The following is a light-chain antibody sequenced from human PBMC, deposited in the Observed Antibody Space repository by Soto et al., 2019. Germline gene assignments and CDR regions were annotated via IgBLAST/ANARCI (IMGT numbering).Light chain of an antibody. V-gene: IGKV2-24*01. J-gene: IGKJ2*01. CDR2: KIS. CDR3: KHATPSYT. Sequence: DIVMTQTPLSLPVTLGPPASISCRSSQSLVHSDVNTYVHGLQQRPVQPPRLLIYKISNRCPGVPDRFSGSGAGADFTLKISRVEAEDVGVYYCKHATPSYTFGQGTKLEIK. CDR1: QSLVHSDVNTY.